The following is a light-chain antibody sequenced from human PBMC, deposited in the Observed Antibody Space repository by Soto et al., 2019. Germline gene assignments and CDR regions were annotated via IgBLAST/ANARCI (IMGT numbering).Light chain of an antibody. V-gene: IGKV3-20*01. CDR3: QQYDTFPRT. J-gene: IGKJ1*01. Sequence: EIVLTQSPGTLSLSPGDRATLSCRASQSLSSNYLAWYQQKRGQAPRLLIYGASNRATDIPDRFSGSGSGNEFALTITRLEPAEFAVYFCQQYDTFPRTFGQGTKVE. CDR2: GAS. CDR1: QSLSSNY.